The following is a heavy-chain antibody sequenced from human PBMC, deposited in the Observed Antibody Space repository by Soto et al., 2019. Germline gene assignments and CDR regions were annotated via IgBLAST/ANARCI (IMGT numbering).Heavy chain of an antibody. CDR3: AREDSSWTHYYYDYGMDF. CDR2: IWYDGSNK. CDR1: GFTFSSYG. V-gene: IGHV3-33*01. D-gene: IGHD6-13*01. J-gene: IGHJ6*02. Sequence: QVQLVEAGGGVVQPGRSLRLSCAASGFTFSSYGMHWVRQAPGKGLEWVAVIWYDGSNKYYADSVKGRFTISRDNYKNTLYLQMNSLRAEDTAVYYCAREDSSWTHYYYDYGMDFWGQGTTVTVSS.